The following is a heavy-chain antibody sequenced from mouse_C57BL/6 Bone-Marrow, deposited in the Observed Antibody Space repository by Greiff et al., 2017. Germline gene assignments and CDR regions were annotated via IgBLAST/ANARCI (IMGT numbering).Heavy chain of an antibody. V-gene: IGHV14-4*01. Sequence: VQLQQSGAELVRPGASVKLSCTASGFNIKDDYMHWVQQRPEQGLEWIGWIDPENGDTESASKLQGKATITADTASNTAYLQLSSLTSEDTAVYYCTTGDDVYYFFYFYYWGQGTTLTVYS. J-gene: IGHJ2*01. CDR3: TTGDDVYYFFYFYY. D-gene: IGHD2-3*01. CDR2: IDPENGDT. CDR1: GFNIKDDY.